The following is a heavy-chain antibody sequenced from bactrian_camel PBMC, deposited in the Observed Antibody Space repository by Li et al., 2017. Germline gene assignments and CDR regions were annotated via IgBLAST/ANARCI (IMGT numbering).Heavy chain of an antibody. CDR2: VDGTGNT. D-gene: IGHD1*01. V-gene: IGHV3S55*01. CDR1: GYTYGPYC. Sequence: HVQLVESGGGSVQAGGSLKLSCAVSGYTYGPYCMGWFRQAPGKEREGVAFVDGTGNTAVADSVKGRFTISKDDAKYTLYLQTNNLEPEDTATYYCAAAISDLPVDVVATLGHWSFSYWGPGTQVTVS. J-gene: IGHJ4*01. CDR3: AAAISDLPVDVVATLGHWSFSY.